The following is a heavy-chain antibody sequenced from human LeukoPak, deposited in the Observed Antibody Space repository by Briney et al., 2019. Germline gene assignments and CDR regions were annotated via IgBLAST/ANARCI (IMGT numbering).Heavy chain of an antibody. J-gene: IGHJ4*02. CDR3: AGLVGRYSSGLYYYYFDY. D-gene: IGHD3-22*01. CDR1: GDSINSLDL. V-gene: IGHV4-4*02. Sequence: SGTLSLTCTVSGDSINSLDLWSWVRQPPGKGLEWIGEMYLSGTTHSNPSVKSRATISIDKSENQFFLNLSSVTAADTAVYYCAGLVGRYSSGLYYYYFDYWGQGTLVTVSS. CDR2: MYLSGTT.